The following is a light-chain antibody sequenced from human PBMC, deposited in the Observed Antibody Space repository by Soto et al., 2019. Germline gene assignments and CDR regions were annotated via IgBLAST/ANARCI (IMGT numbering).Light chain of an antibody. CDR2: EVS. Sequence: QSALTQPPSASGSPGQSVAISCTGSSSDVGGYNYVSWYQHHPGRAPKLIIFEVSKRPSGVPDRFSGSKSGNTASLTVSGLQAEDGADYYCSSYAGSDNSYVFGAGTKLTVL. J-gene: IGLJ1*01. CDR3: SSYAGSDNSYV. CDR1: SSDVGGYNY. V-gene: IGLV2-8*01.